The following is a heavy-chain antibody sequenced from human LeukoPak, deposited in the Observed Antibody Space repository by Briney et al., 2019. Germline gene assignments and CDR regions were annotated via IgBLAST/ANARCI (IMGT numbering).Heavy chain of an antibody. V-gene: IGHV3-30*18. CDR1: GFTFSGYG. D-gene: IGHD2-2*01. CDR3: AKELGYCTSTSCPFDY. Sequence: TGGSLRLSCAASGFTFSGYGMHWVRQAPGKGLEWVAVISYDGSNKYHADSVKGRFTISRDNSKNTLYLQMNSLRANDTSVYYCAKELGYCTSTSCPFDYWGQGTLVTVSS. CDR2: ISYDGSNK. J-gene: IGHJ4*02.